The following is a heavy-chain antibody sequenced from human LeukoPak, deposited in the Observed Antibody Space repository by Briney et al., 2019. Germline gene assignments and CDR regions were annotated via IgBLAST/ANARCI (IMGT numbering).Heavy chain of an antibody. Sequence: GGSLRLSCAASGFTFSSYAMHWVRQAPGKGLEWVSSISSSSSYIYYADSVKGRFAISRDNAKNSLYLQMNSLRAEDTAVYYCARGVAVAGILWDWYFDLWGRGTLVTVSS. J-gene: IGHJ2*01. CDR2: ISSSSSYI. V-gene: IGHV3-21*01. CDR3: ARGVAVAGILWDWYFDL. CDR1: GFTFSSYA. D-gene: IGHD6-19*01.